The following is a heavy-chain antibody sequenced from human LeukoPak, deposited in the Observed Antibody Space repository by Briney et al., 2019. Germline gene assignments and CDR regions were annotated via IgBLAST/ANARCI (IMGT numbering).Heavy chain of an antibody. D-gene: IGHD6-19*01. Sequence: GASVKVSCKVSGYTLTELSMHWVRQAPGKGLEWMGGFDPEDGEVIFAQKFQGRVTMTEDTSTDTAYMELTRLTSEDTAVYYCATIFYPSAVFGHWGQGTLVTVSS. V-gene: IGHV1-24*01. CDR2: FDPEDGEV. CDR1: GYTLTELS. J-gene: IGHJ4*02. CDR3: ATIFYPSAVFGH.